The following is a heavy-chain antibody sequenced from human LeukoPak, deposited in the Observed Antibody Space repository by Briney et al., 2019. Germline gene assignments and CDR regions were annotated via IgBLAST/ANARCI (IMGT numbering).Heavy chain of an antibody. Sequence: GASGKVSCKASGYTFTCYFIHWVRQAPGQGLEWMGWINPNSGGTNYEQRFQGRVTMTRDTSISTAYMDLRRLTSDDTAVYYCARESTVTTGPWDYWGQGTLVTVSS. CDR3: ARESTVTTGPWDY. D-gene: IGHD4-17*01. CDR2: INPNSGGT. CDR1: GYTFTCYF. J-gene: IGHJ4*02. V-gene: IGHV1-2*02.